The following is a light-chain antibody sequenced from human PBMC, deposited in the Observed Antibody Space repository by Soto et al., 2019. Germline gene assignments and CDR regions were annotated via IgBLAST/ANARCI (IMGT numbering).Light chain of an antibody. Sequence: DIQLTQSPSFLSASVGDRVTITCRASQGISTYLAWYLQRPGKAPKLLIYGASTLQSGVPSRFSGSGSGTEFTLAISSLQHEDFGNYYCQQLNSDWYAFGQGTKLEIK. CDR1: QGISTY. V-gene: IGKV1-9*01. J-gene: IGKJ2*01. CDR3: QQLNSDWYA. CDR2: GAS.